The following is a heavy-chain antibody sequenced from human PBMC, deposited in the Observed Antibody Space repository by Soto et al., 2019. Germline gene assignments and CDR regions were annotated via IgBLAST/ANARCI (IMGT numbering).Heavy chain of an antibody. J-gene: IGHJ5*02. V-gene: IGHV4-59*01. D-gene: IGHD1-26*01. CDR2: IYYSGST. CDR3: ARDSYSGTFGAKWFDP. Sequence: SETLSLTCTVSGGSISSYYWSWIRQPPGKGLEWIGYIYYSGSTNYNPSLKSRVTISVDTSKNQFSLKLSSVTAADTAVYYCARDSYSGTFGAKWFDPWGQGTLVTVSS. CDR1: GGSISSYY.